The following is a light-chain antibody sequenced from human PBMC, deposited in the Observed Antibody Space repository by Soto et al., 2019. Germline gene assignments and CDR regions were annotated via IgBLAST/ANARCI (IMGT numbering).Light chain of an antibody. CDR2: DAS. CDR1: QTSRSW. CDR3: QQYENLPT. V-gene: IGKV1-33*01. Sequence: IKMYQSPSTLAGTLGDRVTITFWASQTSRSWLAWYQQKPARDPELLIYDASNFEVGVPSKFRESRSGTDFTYTITRLQPEAIATYYCQQYENLPTLGQGTRLEIK. J-gene: IGKJ5*01.